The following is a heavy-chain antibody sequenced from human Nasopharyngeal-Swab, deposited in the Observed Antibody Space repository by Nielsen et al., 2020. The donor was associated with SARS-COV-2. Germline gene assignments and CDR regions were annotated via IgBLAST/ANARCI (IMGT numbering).Heavy chain of an antibody. CDR3: AKGGEGDPYYFDF. J-gene: IGHJ4*02. Sequence: GESLKISCVASGFTFSNYGMHWVRQAPGKGLEWVAVISYDGSDKYYADSVKGQFTISRDNSKNTLHLQVNSLRTEDTAVYYCAKGGEGDPYYFDFWGQGTLVTVSS. D-gene: IGHD3-10*01. CDR1: GFTFSNYG. V-gene: IGHV3-30*18. CDR2: ISYDGSDK.